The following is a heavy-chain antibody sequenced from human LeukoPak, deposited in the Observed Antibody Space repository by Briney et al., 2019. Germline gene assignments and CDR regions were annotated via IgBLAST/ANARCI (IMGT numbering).Heavy chain of an antibody. Sequence: ASEKVSCKASGYTFTSYAMNWVRQAPGQGLEWMGWINTNTGNPTYAQGFTGRFVFSLDTSVSTAYLQISSLKAEDTAVYYCASPPGGDYYYYYMDVWGKGTTVTVSS. J-gene: IGHJ6*03. CDR1: GYTFTSYA. CDR2: INTNTGNP. D-gene: IGHD3-16*01. CDR3: ASPPGGDYYYYYMDV. V-gene: IGHV7-4-1*02.